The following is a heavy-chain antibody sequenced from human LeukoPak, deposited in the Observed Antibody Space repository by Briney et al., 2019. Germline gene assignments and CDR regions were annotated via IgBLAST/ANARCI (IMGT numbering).Heavy chain of an antibody. Sequence: ASVKVSCKPSGYTFTGYYIHWVRQAPGQGLEWMGWINTNTGNPTYAQGFTGRFVFSLDTSVSTAYLQISSLKAEDTGVYYCARGYTYASPSEAYYFDNWGQGTLVTVSS. CDR1: GYTFTGYY. CDR2: INTNTGNP. CDR3: ARGYTYASPSEAYYFDN. V-gene: IGHV7-4-1*02. D-gene: IGHD5-18*01. J-gene: IGHJ4*02.